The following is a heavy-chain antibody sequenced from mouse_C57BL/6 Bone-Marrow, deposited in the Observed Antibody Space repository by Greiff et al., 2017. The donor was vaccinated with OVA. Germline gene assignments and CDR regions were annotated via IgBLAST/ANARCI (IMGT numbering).Heavy chain of an antibody. CDR3: ANGYDGSLFAY. CDR1: GYTFTDHT. J-gene: IGHJ3*01. V-gene: IGHV1-78*01. Sequence: VKLQESDAELVKPGASVKISCKVSGYTFTDHTIHWMKQRPEQGLEWIGYIYPRDGSTKYNEKFKGKATLTADKSSSTAYMQLNSLTSEDSAVYFCANGYDGSLFAYWGQGTLVTVSA. D-gene: IGHD2-2*01. CDR2: IYPRDGST.